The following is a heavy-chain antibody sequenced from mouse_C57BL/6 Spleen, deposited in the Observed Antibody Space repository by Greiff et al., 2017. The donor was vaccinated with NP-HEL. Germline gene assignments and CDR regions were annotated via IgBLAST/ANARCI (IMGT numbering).Heavy chain of an antibody. CDR2: IDPSDSYT. V-gene: IGHV1-59*01. J-gene: IGHJ3*01. CDR1: GYTFTSYW. D-gene: IGHD3-2*02. CDR3: ARGGAAQSWFAY. Sequence: VQLQQPGAELVRPGTSVKLSCKASGYTFTSYWMHWVKQRPGQGLEWIGVIDPSDSYTNYNQKFKGKATLTVDTSSSTAYMQLSSLTSEDSAVYYCARGGAAQSWFAYWGQGTLVTVSA.